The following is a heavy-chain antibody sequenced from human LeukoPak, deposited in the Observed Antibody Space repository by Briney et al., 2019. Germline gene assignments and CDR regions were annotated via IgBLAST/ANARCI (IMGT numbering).Heavy chain of an antibody. CDR1: GFTFSSYS. D-gene: IGHD4-17*01. CDR3: AREKWVLGDYRNYYYYYYMDV. CDR2: ISSRRSPI. V-gene: IGHV3-48*01. Sequence: PGGSLRLSCAASGFTFSSYSMNCVRQAPGKGLEWVSYISSRRSPIYYADSVKGRFTISRDNAKNSLYLQMNSLRAEDTAVYYCAREKWVLGDYRNYYYYYYMDVWGKGTTVTVSS. J-gene: IGHJ6*03.